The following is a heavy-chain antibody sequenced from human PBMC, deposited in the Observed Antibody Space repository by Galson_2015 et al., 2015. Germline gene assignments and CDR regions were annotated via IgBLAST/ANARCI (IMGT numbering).Heavy chain of an antibody. CDR1: GFTFSSYG. CDR2: ISHDGSNK. D-gene: IGHD5-18*01. CDR3: AKDRPLYSYGTGLLDY. Sequence: SLRLSCAASGFTFSSYGMHWVRQAPGKGLEWVAVISHDGSNKYYADSVKGRFTISRDNSKNTLYLQMNSLRAEDTAVYYCAKDRPLYSYGTGLLDYWGQGTLVTVSS. V-gene: IGHV3-30*18. J-gene: IGHJ4*02.